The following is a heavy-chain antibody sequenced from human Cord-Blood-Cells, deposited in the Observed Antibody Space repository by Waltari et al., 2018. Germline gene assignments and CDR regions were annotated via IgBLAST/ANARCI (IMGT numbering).Heavy chain of an antibody. Sequence: EVQLVESGGGLVQPGGSLRLSCAASGFTFSSYWMSWVRQAPGKGLEWVANIKQEGSEKYYVDSVKGRFTISRDNAKNSLYLQMNSLRAEDTAVYYCARTHYYYDSSGYVEYYYYYYMDVWGKGTTVTVSS. D-gene: IGHD3-22*01. CDR1: GFTFSSYW. CDR3: ARTHYYYDSSGYVEYYYYYYMDV. CDR2: IKQEGSEK. V-gene: IGHV3-7*01. J-gene: IGHJ6*03.